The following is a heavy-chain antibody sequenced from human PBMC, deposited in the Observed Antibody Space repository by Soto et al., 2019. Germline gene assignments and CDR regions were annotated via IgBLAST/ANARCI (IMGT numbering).Heavy chain of an antibody. V-gene: IGHV3-30*18. CDR1: GFTFSSYG. CDR2: ISYDGSNK. D-gene: IGHD3-22*01. J-gene: IGHJ4*02. CDR3: AKDKRRNYYDSSGYYLDY. Sequence: QVQLVESGGGVVQPGRSLRLSCAASGFTFSSYGMHWVRQAPGKGLEWVAVISYDGSNKYYADSVKGRFTISRDNSKNTXYLQMNSLRAEDTAVYYCAKDKRRNYYDSSGYYLDYWGQGTLVTVSS.